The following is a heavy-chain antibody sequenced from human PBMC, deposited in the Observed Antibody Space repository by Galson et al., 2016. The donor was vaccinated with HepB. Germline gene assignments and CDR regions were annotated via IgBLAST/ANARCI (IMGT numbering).Heavy chain of an antibody. D-gene: IGHD1-14*01. CDR3: SKPARGGTHPSDP. CDR1: GYRFTSFW. Sequence: QSGAEVKKPGESLRISCKGSGYRFTSFWTNWVRQLPGKGLEWMGRIDPSDSYTNYSPSFQGHVTISVDKSTSTAYLQWDSLRDSDTAMYYWSKPARGGTHPSDPWGQGTLVTVSS. CDR2: IDPSDSYT. J-gene: IGHJ5*02. V-gene: IGHV5-10-1*01.